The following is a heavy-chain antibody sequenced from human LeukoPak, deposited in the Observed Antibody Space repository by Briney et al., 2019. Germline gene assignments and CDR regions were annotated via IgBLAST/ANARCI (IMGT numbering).Heavy chain of an antibody. Sequence: QPGGSLRLFCSASGFTFSNFGMHWVRQAPGKGLEYVSAISGNGGSTHYADSVKGRFTISRDNPNNTLYLQMHSLRAEDTAVYYCAREISRFGIWGQGTLVTVSS. D-gene: IGHD3-16*01. CDR3: AREISRFGI. V-gene: IGHV3-64*04. J-gene: IGHJ4*02. CDR2: ISGNGGST. CDR1: GFTFSNFG.